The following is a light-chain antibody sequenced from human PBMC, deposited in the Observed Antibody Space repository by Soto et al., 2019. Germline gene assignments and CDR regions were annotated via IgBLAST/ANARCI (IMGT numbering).Light chain of an antibody. Sequence: QSVLTPPPSVSAYPGQKVTISCSGSSSNIGGNSVSWYQQLPGTAPKLLIYDDNKRPSGIPDRFSGSKSGTSATLGITGFQTGDEADYYCGSWDSSLSAYVFGTGTKVTVL. CDR2: DDN. CDR1: SSNIGGNS. CDR3: GSWDSSLSAYV. V-gene: IGLV1-51*01. J-gene: IGLJ1*01.